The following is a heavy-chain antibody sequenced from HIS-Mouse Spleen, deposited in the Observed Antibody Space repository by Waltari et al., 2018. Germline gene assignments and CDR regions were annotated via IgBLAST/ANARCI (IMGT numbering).Heavy chain of an antibody. J-gene: IGHJ4*02. V-gene: IGHV3-30-3*01. Sequence: QVQLVEPGGGVVQPGRSLRLSCAASGFTFSSYAMHWVRQAPGKGLEWVAVISYDGSNKYYADSVKGRFTISRDNSKNTLYLQMNSLRAEDTAVYYCARRGYGLDYWGQGTLVTVSS. CDR1: GFTFSSYA. D-gene: IGHD5-18*01. CDR3: ARRGYGLDY. CDR2: ISYDGSNK.